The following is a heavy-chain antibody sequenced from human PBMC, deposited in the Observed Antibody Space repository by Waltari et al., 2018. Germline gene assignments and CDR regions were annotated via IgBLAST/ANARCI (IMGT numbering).Heavy chain of an antibody. CDR2: VYYSGTT. J-gene: IGHJ5*02. D-gene: IGHD3-3*01. CDR3: ARVARGGYYTEWFDT. CDR1: GGSISSPSHY. Sequence: QLQLQESGPGLVKPSETLPLTCSVPGGSISSPSHYWAWSRQPPGKGLEWIGRVYYSGTTYYNLSLKSRVTLSVDTSKNQFSLKLSSVTAADTAMYFCARVARGGYYTEWFDTWGQGALVTVSS. V-gene: IGHV4-39*07.